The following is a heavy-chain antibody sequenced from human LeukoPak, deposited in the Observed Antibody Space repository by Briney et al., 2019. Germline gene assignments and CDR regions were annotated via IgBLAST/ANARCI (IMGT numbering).Heavy chain of an antibody. J-gene: IGHJ4*02. Sequence: GGSLRLSCSASGFTFSSYAMHWVRQAPGKGLEYVSAISSNGGSTYYADSVKDRFTISRDNSKNTLYLQMSSLRAEDTAVYYCVKDLGVPTNLFLDYWGQGTLVTVSS. CDR3: VKDLGVPTNLFLDY. CDR2: ISSNGGST. D-gene: IGHD3-3*01. V-gene: IGHV3-64D*06. CDR1: GFTFSSYA.